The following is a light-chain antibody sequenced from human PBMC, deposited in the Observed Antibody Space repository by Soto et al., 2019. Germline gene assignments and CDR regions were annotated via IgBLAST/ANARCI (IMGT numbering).Light chain of an antibody. CDR1: QSVSSSY. CDR2: GAS. V-gene: IGKV3-15*01. J-gene: IGKJ1*01. CDR3: QQYNNWPA. Sequence: DIVWTQSPGTLSLSPGERSTLSCRASQSVSSSYLAWYQQKPGQAPRLLIYGASTRATGIPARFSGSGSGTEFTLTSSSLQSEDFAVYYCQQYNNWPAFGQGTKVDIK.